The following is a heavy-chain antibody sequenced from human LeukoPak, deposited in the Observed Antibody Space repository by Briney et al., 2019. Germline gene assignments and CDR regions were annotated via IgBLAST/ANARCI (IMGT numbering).Heavy chain of an antibody. Sequence: PGGTLRLSCAASGFTLSSYEMSWVRRAPGKGLEWGSYITSSGSTIYYADSSKGGFTISRHNAKNSRYLQMNSLRAEDTAVYYCARGYYYGSSGYWTRRYYYYMDVWGKGTTVTVSS. CDR3: ARGYYYGSSGYWTRRYYYYMDV. CDR2: ITSSGSTI. CDR1: GFTLSSYE. D-gene: IGHD3-22*01. J-gene: IGHJ6*03. V-gene: IGHV3-48*03.